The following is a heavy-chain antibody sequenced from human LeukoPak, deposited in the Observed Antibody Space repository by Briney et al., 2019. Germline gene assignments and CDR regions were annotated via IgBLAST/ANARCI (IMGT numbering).Heavy chain of an antibody. Sequence: GGSLRLSCAASGFTFSGSAMHWVRQASGKGLEWVGRIRSKANSYATAYAASVKGRFTISRDDSKNTAYLQMNSLKTEDTAVYYCTRLFDIVVVPAATRVFDYWGQGTLVTVSS. CDR3: TRLFDIVVVPAATRVFDY. V-gene: IGHV3-73*01. CDR2: IRSKANSYAT. D-gene: IGHD2-2*01. CDR1: GFTFSGSA. J-gene: IGHJ4*02.